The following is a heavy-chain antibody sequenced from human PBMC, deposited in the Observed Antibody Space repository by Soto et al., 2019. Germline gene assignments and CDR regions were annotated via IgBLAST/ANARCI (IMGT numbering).Heavy chain of an antibody. V-gene: IGHV1-18*01. CDR3: VRPTSESHSTSSFDY. CDR2: ISAYNGNT. Sequence: ASVKVSCKASGYTFTNYGISWVRQAPGQGLEWMGWISAYNGNTKYAQKFQGRVIISRDTSASTAYMELSSLRSEDTAVYYCVRPTSESHSTSSFDYWGQGTLVTVSS. D-gene: IGHD2-15*01. CDR1: GYTFTNYG. J-gene: IGHJ4*02.